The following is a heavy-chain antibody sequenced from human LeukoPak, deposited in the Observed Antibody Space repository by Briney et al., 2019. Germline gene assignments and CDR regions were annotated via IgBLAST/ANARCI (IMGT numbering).Heavy chain of an antibody. CDR3: ARDHYGEPNNWFDP. Sequence: SVKVSCEASGGTFSSYAISWVRQAPGQGLEWMGGIIPIFGTANYAQKFQGRVTITADEYTSTAYMELSSLRSEDTAVYYCARDHYGEPNNWFDPWGQGTLVTVSS. CDR2: IIPIFGTA. J-gene: IGHJ5*02. V-gene: IGHV1-69*13. D-gene: IGHD4-17*01. CDR1: GGTFSSYA.